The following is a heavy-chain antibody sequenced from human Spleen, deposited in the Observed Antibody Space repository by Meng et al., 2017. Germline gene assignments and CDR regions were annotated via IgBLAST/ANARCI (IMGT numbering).Heavy chain of an antibody. Sequence: QVHIQQWGEGLLKLSETLSLTCVVSGGSFSDYYWSWIRQPPGKGLEWIGEINHSGSTNYNPSLESRATISVDTSQNNLSLKLSSVTAADSAVYYCARGPTTMAHDFDYWGQGTLVTVSS. CDR1: GGSFSDYY. J-gene: IGHJ4*02. CDR3: ARGPTTMAHDFDY. CDR2: INHSGST. V-gene: IGHV4-34*01. D-gene: IGHD4-11*01.